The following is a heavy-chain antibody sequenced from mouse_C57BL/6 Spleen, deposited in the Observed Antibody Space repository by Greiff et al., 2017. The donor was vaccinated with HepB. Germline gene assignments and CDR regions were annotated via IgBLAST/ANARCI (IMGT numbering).Heavy chain of an antibody. CDR1: GYTFTSYW. J-gene: IGHJ4*01. V-gene: IGHV1-61*01. CDR2: IYPSDSET. D-gene: IGHD1-1*01. Sequence: VQLKQPGAELVRPGSSVKLSCKASGYTFTSYWMDWVKQRPGQGLEWIGNIYPSDSETHYNQKFKDKATLTVDKSSSTAYMQLSSLTSEDSAVYYCARNYGSAMDYWGQGTSVTVSS. CDR3: ARNYGSAMDY.